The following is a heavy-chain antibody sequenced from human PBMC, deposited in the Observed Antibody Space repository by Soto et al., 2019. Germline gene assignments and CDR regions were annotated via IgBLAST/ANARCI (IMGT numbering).Heavy chain of an antibody. CDR3: ARPSYDSSGYYPYWYFDL. CDR2: INAGNGNT. Sequence: ASVKVSCKASGYTFTSYAMHWVRQAPGQRLEWMGWINAGNGNTKYAQKRQGRVTMTTDTSTSTAYMELRSLRSDDTAVYYCARPSYDSSGYYPYWYFDLWGRGTLVTVSS. J-gene: IGHJ2*01. D-gene: IGHD3-22*01. V-gene: IGHV1-3*01. CDR1: GYTFTSYA.